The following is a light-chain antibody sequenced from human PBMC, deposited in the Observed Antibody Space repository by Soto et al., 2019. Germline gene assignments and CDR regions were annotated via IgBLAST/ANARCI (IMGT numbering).Light chain of an antibody. Sequence: DIQMTQSPSTLSASVGDRVTITCRASQSISSWLAWYQQKPGKAPKLLIYDASSLESGVPSRFSGSGSGTGFTLTISSLQPDDFATYYCQQYMTFGQGTKVDI. J-gene: IGKJ1*01. CDR1: QSISSW. V-gene: IGKV1-5*01. CDR3: QQYMT. CDR2: DAS.